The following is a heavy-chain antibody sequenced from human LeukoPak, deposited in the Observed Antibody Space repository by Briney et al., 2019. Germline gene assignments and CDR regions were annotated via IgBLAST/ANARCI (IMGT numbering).Heavy chain of an antibody. CDR1: GGSFSGYY. V-gene: IGHV4-34*01. Sequence: SETLSLTCAVYGGSFSGYYWSWIRQPPGKGVEWIGEINHSGSTNYNPSLKSRVTISVDTSKNKFSLKLRSVTAADTAVYYCARGTQDVAAAGTGWFDPWGQGTLVTVSS. CDR3: ARGTQDVAAAGTGWFDP. J-gene: IGHJ5*02. CDR2: INHSGST. D-gene: IGHD6-13*01.